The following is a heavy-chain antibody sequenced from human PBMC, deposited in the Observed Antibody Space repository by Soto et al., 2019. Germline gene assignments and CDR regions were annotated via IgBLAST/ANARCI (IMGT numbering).Heavy chain of an antibody. CDR1: GGAFSSYA. J-gene: IGHJ6*02. D-gene: IGHD4-17*01. CDR3: ASRNRSMTTATTFDYGMDV. CDR2: IIPIFGTA. Sequence: GASVKVSCKASGGAFSSYAISWGRQAPGQGLEWMGGIIPIFGTANYSQKFQGRVTITADEYTSTAYMELSRLRSEDTAFYYCASRNRSMTTATTFDYGMDVSGQGTTVTVSS. V-gene: IGHV1-69*13.